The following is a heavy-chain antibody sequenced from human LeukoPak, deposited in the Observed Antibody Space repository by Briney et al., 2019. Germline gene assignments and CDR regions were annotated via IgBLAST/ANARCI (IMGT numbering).Heavy chain of an antibody. Sequence: GGSLRLSCAASGFTFDDYAMHWVRQAPGKGLEWASGISWNSGSIGYADSVKGRFTISRDNAKNSLYLQMNSLRAEDMALYYCAKAYGSAAQYYFDYWGQGTLVTVSS. V-gene: IGHV3-9*03. CDR2: ISWNSGSI. CDR3: AKAYGSAAQYYFDY. D-gene: IGHD3-10*01. CDR1: GFTFDDYA. J-gene: IGHJ4*02.